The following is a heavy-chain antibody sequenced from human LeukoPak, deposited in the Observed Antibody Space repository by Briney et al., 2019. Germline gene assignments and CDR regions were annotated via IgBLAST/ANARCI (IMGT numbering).Heavy chain of an antibody. CDR2: IRGSGGST. V-gene: IGHV3-23*01. J-gene: IGHJ4*02. CDR3: AKDIGYSYSLFDY. Sequence: GGSVRLFCAASGFTFSCYAMSGVRRAPGKGLEWVSAIRGSGGSTYCADCVEGRFTISRDNSNNTLYLQMNSLRAEDTDVYYCAKDIGYSYSLFDYWGQGTLVTVSS. D-gene: IGHD5-18*01. CDR1: GFTFSCYA.